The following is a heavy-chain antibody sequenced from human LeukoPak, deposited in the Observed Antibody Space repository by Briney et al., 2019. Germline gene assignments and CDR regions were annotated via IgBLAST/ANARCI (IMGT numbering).Heavy chain of an antibody. V-gene: IGHV4-39*07. D-gene: IGHD5-24*01. CDR1: GGSISSSSYY. CDR2: IYYSGST. Sequence: SETLSLTCTVSGGSISSSSYYWGWIRQPPGKGLEWIGSIYYSGSTYYNPSLKSRVTISVDTSKNQFSLKLSSVTAADTAVYYCAREDTEMGDAFDIWGQGTMVTVSS. CDR3: AREDTEMGDAFDI. J-gene: IGHJ3*02.